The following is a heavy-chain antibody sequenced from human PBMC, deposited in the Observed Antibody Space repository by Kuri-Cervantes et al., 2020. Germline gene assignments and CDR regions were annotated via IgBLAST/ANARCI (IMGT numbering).Heavy chain of an antibody. D-gene: IGHD1-1*01. CDR3: ASGRGGAFDI. J-gene: IGHJ3*02. V-gene: IGHV4-61*01. Sequence: GSLRPSCTVSGGSVSSGSYYWSWIRQPPGKGLEWIGYIYYSGSTNYNPSLKSRVTISVDTSKNQFSLKLSSVTAADTAVYYCASGRGGAFDIWGQGTMVTVSS. CDR1: GGSVSSGSYY. CDR2: IYYSGST.